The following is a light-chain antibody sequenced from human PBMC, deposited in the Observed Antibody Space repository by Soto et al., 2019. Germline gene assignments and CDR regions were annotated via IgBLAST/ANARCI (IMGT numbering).Light chain of an antibody. J-gene: IGKJ5*01. CDR1: KSVTNY. Sequence: EIVLTQSPATLSLSPGDGTTLSCRTRKSVTNYLAWYQQKPGQAPRLLIYDASNRATGIPARFSGSGSGTDFTPTISSLEPEDFAIYYCQQRTKFGRGTRLEIK. CDR3: QQRTK. V-gene: IGKV3-11*01. CDR2: DAS.